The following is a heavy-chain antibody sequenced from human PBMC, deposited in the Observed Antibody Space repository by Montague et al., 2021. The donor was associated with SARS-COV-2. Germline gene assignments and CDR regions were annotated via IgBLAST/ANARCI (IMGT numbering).Heavy chain of an antibody. CDR2: IYYSGST. D-gene: IGHD2-21*02. V-gene: IGHV4-59*08. Sequence: SETLSLTCTVSGGTISTYYWSWIRQPPGKGLEWIGYIYYSGSTNYNPSLKSRDTISVDTSKNQFSLKLSSVTAADTAVYYCARHGPFVVVTAIHDTFDIWGQVTMVTVSS. CDR3: ARHGPFVVVTAIHDTFDI. CDR1: GGTISTYY. J-gene: IGHJ3*02.